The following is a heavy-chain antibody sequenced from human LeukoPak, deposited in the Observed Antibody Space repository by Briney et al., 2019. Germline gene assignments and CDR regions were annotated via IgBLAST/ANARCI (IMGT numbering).Heavy chain of an antibody. Sequence: GRSLRLSCAASGFSFDTYAMHWVRQAPGQGLEWVALIWHDGSHKFYSNSVRGQLTISRDNSKNTVYLQMNNLRPDDTAVYYCAREIFGLGSYPDFWGQGTLVTVSS. V-gene: IGHV3-33*01. CDR1: GFSFDTYA. D-gene: IGHD3-10*01. CDR3: AREIFGLGSYPDF. CDR2: IWHDGSHK. J-gene: IGHJ4*02.